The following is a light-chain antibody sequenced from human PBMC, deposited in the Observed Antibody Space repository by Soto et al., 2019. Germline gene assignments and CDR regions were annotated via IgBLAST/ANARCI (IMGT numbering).Light chain of an antibody. Sequence: DIQMTQSPSSLSASVGDRVTITCQASQDISNYLNWYQQKPGKAPKLLIYDASNLETGVPSRFSGSGSGTDFTFTISSLQTEDIATDYCQQYDNLPTFGKGTRLEIK. V-gene: IGKV1-33*01. CDR1: QDISNY. CDR3: QQYDNLPT. CDR2: DAS. J-gene: IGKJ5*01.